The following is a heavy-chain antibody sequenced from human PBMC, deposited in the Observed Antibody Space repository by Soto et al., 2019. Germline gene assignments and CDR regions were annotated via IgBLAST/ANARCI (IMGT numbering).Heavy chain of an antibody. CDR1: VFTFSSYA. CDR3: AKDRTVLRFLEWLSPSYFDY. Sequence: GGALRLSCAASVFTFSSYAMSWVRQAPGKGLEWVSAISGIGGSTYYADSVKGRFTISRDNSKNTLYLQMNSLRAEDTAVYYCAKDRTVLRFLEWLSPSYFDYWGQGTLVTVSS. V-gene: IGHV3-23*01. D-gene: IGHD3-3*01. J-gene: IGHJ4*02. CDR2: ISGIGGST.